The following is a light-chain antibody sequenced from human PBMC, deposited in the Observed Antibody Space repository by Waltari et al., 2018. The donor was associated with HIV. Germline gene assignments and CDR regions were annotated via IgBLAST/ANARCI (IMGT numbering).Light chain of an antibody. J-gene: IGKJ2*01. CDR2: WAS. CDR3: QQYFKTPYT. Sequence: IVMTQSPDSLTVSLGERATIHCTSSRSVLYSSDNKNYLVWYQQKSGQSPKVVISWASTRESGVPDRFSGSGSGTDFTLTISSLQAEDVALYYCQQYFKTPYTFGQGTKVEI. CDR1: RSVLYSSDNKNY. V-gene: IGKV4-1*01.